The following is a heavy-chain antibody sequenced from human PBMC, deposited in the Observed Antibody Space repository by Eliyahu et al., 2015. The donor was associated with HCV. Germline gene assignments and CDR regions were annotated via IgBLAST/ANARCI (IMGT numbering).Heavy chain of an antibody. CDR3: AKVVPTVGIVMRDYYGMDV. CDR2: IXHDGSNK. Sequence: GVVQPGRSLRLSCAASGVTFRSYGMHWVRQAPGKGLEGVAVIXHDGSNKYYADSVKGRFTISRDNSKNTLYLEMNSLGSEDTAVYYCAKVVPTVGIVMRDYYGMDVWGQGTTVTVSS. V-gene: IGHV3-30*18. D-gene: IGHD3-3*01. J-gene: IGHJ6*02. CDR1: GVTFRSYG.